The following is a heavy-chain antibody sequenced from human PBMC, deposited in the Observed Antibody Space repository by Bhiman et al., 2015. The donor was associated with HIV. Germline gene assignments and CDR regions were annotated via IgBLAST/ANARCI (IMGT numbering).Heavy chain of an antibody. J-gene: IGHJ4*02. CDR2: INEHGNQR. CDR1: GLSISRYW. D-gene: IGHD7-27*01. Sequence: EVQLVESGGDLVQPGGSLRLSCAASGLSISRYWMHWVHQAPGKGLVWVSRINEHGNQRDYADSVKGRFTISRDEAKNTLYLQMNSLRAEDTAVYYCASFTFLTGGDHWGQGTLVTVSS. CDR3: ASFTFLTGGDH. V-gene: IGHV3-74*01.